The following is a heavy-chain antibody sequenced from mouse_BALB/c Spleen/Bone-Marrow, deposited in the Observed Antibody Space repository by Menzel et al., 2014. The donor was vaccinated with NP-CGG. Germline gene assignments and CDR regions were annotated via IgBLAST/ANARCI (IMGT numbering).Heavy chain of an antibody. CDR3: ARSGDVGFAY. CDR2: IYPGDGDT. J-gene: IGHJ3*01. V-gene: IGHV1-87*01. Sequence: QVQLQQSGAELARPGASVKLPCKASGYTFTTYWMQWVKQRPGQGLEWIGAIYPGDGDTRYTQKFKDKATLTAEESSSTAYMQLSSLASEDSAVYYCARSGDVGFAYWGQGTLVTVSA. D-gene: IGHD3-3*01. CDR1: GYTFTTYW.